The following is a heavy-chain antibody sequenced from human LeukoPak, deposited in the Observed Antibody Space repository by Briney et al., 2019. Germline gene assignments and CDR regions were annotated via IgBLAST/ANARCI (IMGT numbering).Heavy chain of an antibody. Sequence: SETLSLTCTVSGGSISSYYWSWLRQPPGKGLEWMGYIYYSGSTNYNPSLKSRVTISVDTSKNQFSLKLSSVTAADTAVYYCARRARDYYDSSGYYGDAFDIWGQGTMVTVSS. J-gene: IGHJ3*02. CDR2: IYYSGST. D-gene: IGHD3-22*01. CDR3: ARRARDYYDSSGYYGDAFDI. V-gene: IGHV4-59*01. CDR1: GGSISSYY.